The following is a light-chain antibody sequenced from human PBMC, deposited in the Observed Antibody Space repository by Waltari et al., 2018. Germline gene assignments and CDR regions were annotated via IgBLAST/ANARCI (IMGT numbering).Light chain of an antibody. CDR3: QQYNSYPYT. CDR1: QSISSW. Sequence: DIQVTQSPSTLSASVGDRVTITCRASQSISSWLAWYQQKPGKAPNLLIYKASSLESGVPSRFSGSGSGTEFTLTISSLQPDDFATYCCQQYNSYPYTFGQGTKLEIK. CDR2: KAS. V-gene: IGKV1-5*03. J-gene: IGKJ2*01.